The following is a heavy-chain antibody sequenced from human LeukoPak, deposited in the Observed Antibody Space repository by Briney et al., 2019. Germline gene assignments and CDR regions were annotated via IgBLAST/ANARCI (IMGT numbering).Heavy chain of an antibody. CDR3: AKFLAVIAARDSLYFQH. V-gene: IGHV3-48*01. CDR1: GFTFSSYS. CDR2: ISSSGSTI. J-gene: IGHJ1*01. Sequence: GGSLRLSCAASGFTFSSYSMNWVRKAPGKGLKWVSYISSSGSTIYYADSVKGRITISRDNAKNSLYLQLSSLRAEDTAVYYCAKFLAVIAARDSLYFQHWGQGTLVTVSS. D-gene: IGHD6-6*01.